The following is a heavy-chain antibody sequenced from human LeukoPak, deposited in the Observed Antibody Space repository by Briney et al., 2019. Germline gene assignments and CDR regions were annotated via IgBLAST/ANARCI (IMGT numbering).Heavy chain of an antibody. CDR3: ARGSSSWYSVQGWFDP. Sequence: PSETLSLTCTVSGGSISSYYWSWIRQPPGKGLEWIGYIYYSGSTNYNPSLKSRVTISVETSKNQFSLKLSSVTAADTAVYYCARGSSSWYSVQGWFDPWGQGTLVTVSS. J-gene: IGHJ5*02. CDR2: IYYSGST. D-gene: IGHD6-13*01. CDR1: GGSISSYY. V-gene: IGHV4-59*01.